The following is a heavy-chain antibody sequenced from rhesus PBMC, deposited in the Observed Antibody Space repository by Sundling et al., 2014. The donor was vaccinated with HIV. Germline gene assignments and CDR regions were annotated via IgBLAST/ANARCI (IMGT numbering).Heavy chain of an antibody. CDR2: IVPSNGNT. J-gene: IGHJ4*01. V-gene: IGHV1-200*01. CDR1: GYPFTSNS. Sequence: QVQLLQSGAEVRKPGASVKLSCKASGYPFTSNSINWVRQAPGQGLEWMGWIVPSNGNTGYAQKFQGRVTMTRDTSTSTAYMELSSLRSEDTAVYFCAREGITIFGLDKFDYWGQGVLVTVSS. D-gene: IGHD3-3*01. CDR3: AREGITIFGLDKFDY.